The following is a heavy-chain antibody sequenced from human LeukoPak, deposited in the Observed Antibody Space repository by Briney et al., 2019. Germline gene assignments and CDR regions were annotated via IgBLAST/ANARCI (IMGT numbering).Heavy chain of an antibody. CDR1: GFTFGSYG. J-gene: IGHJ6*02. D-gene: IGHD1-7*01. CDR2: ISSSSSYI. V-gene: IGHV3-21*01. CDR3: ARQRTTAYYYYGMDV. Sequence: PGGSLRLSCAASGFTFGSYGMNWVRQAPGKGLEWVSSISSSSSYIYYADSVKGRFTISRDNAKNSLYLQMNSLRAEDTAVYYCARQRTTAYYYYGMDVWGQGTTVTVSS.